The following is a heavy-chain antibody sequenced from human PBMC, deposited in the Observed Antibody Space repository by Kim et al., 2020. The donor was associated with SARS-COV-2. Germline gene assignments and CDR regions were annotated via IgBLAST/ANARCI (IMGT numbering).Heavy chain of an antibody. Sequence: GGSLRLSCAASGFTFSSYSMNWVRQAPGKGLEWVSSISSSSSYIYYADSVKGRFTISRDNAKNSLYLQMNSLRAEDTAVYYGAREGYYYGSGVNYGMDVWGQGPTVPVSS. CDR1: GFTFSSYS. D-gene: IGHD3-10*01. CDR2: ISSSSSYI. J-gene: IGHJ6*02. V-gene: IGHV3-21*01. CDR3: AREGYYYGSGVNYGMDV.